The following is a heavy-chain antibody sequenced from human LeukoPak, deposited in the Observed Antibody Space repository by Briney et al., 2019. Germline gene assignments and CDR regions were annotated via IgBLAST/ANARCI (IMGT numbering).Heavy chain of an antibody. J-gene: IGHJ5*01. Sequence: PGGSLRLSCAASAFTFRSYAMCWVPQAPGKGLGWVSAIIVGADSTSYADSVQGRFPISRDNSKNTLFLQMSGLRAEDTAVYFCARGAYGDYDSWGQGALVTVSS. CDR1: AFTFRSYA. D-gene: IGHD4-17*01. CDR3: ARGAYGDYDS. V-gene: IGHV3-23*01. CDR2: IIVGADST.